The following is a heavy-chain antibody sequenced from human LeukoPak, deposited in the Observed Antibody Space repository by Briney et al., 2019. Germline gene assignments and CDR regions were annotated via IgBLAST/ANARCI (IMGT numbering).Heavy chain of an antibody. CDR2: IYYSGST. CDR3: ASQSIVVTTWYYYYGMDV. V-gene: IGHV4-61*01. Sequence: SETLSLTCTVSGGSISSSSYYWSWIRQPPGKGLEWIGYIYYSGSTNYNPSLKSRVTISVDTSKNQFSLKLSSVTAADTAVYYCASQSIVVTTWYYYYGMDVWGQGTTVTVSS. CDR1: GGSISSSSYY. J-gene: IGHJ6*02. D-gene: IGHD5-12*01.